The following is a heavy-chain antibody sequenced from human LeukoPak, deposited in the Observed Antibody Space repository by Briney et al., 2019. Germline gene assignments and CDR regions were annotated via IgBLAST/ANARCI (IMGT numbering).Heavy chain of an antibody. CDR2: IYSSGNT. J-gene: IGHJ4*02. V-gene: IGHV4-59*08. Sequence: SETLSLTCTVSGGSITSYFWSWIRQPPGKGLEWIGYIYSSGNTNYNPSLKSRVTISVDTSKNEFSLKLSSVTAADTAVYYCARTAAVTIGALDYWGQGTLVTVSS. CDR3: ARTAAVTIGALDY. D-gene: IGHD4-23*01. CDR1: GGSITSYF.